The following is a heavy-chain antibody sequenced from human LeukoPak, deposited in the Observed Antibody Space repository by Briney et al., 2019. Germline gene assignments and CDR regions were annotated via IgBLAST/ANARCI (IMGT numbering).Heavy chain of an antibody. Sequence: PGGSLRLSCAASGFTFSSYGMHWVRQAPGKGLEWVAVIWYDGSNKYYADYVKGRFTISRDNSKNTLYLQMNSLRAEDTAVYYCAKDNFRTAASGLDYWGQGTLVTVSS. CDR3: AKDNFRTAASGLDY. CDR2: IWYDGSNK. CDR1: GFTFSSYG. D-gene: IGHD6-13*01. V-gene: IGHV3-30*02. J-gene: IGHJ4*02.